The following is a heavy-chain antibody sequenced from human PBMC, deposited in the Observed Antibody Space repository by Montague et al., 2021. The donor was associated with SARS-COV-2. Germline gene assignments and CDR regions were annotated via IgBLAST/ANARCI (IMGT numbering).Heavy chain of an antibody. CDR2: IYWNDDK. D-gene: IGHD6-19*01. V-gene: IGHV2-5*01. CDR3: AHAVAGTYYYYPMGV. J-gene: IGHJ6*02. Sequence: PALVKPTQTLTLTCTFSGFSLSTSGVGVGWIRQPPGKALEWLALIYWNDDKRYSPSLKSRLTITKDTSKNQVVLTMTNMDPVDTATYYCAHAVAGTYYYYPMGVWGQGTTGPVSS. CDR1: GFSLSTSGVG.